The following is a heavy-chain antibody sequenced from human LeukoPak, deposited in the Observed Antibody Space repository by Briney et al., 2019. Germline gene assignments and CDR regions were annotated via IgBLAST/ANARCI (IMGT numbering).Heavy chain of an antibody. CDR2: TYPGDSDT. CDR1: GYSFTSYW. Sequence: GESLKISCKGSGYSFTSYWIGWVRQMPGKGLEWMGITYPGDSDTRYSPSFQGQVTISADKSISTAYLQWSSLKASDTAMYYCARRTELVAATRTISFDYWGQGTLVTVSS. J-gene: IGHJ4*02. D-gene: IGHD2-15*01. CDR3: ARRTELVAATRTISFDY. V-gene: IGHV5-51*01.